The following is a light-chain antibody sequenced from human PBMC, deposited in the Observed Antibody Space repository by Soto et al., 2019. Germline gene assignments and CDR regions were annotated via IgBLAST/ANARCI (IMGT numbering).Light chain of an antibody. V-gene: IGKV1-39*01. CDR1: QSISSY. CDR2: AAS. CDR3: QQYDNYKPLT. J-gene: IGKJ4*01. Sequence: DIQMTQSPSSLSASVGDRVTITCRASQSISSYLNWYQQKPGKAPKLLIYAASSLQSGTPSRFSGRRSGTQFTLTINGLQPDDFATYYCQQYDNYKPLTFGGGTKVDIK.